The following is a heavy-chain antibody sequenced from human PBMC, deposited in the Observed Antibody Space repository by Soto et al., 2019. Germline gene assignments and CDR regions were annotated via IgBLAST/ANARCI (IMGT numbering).Heavy chain of an antibody. CDR1: GYSFTSDW. D-gene: IGHD3-10*01. CDR3: AIPQGYNYYGSGSYISTPFDY. V-gene: IGHV5-51*01. J-gene: IGHJ4*02. CDR2: IYPGDSDT. Sequence: PGESLKTSCKDSGYSFTSDWIGWMRLMPGQGLEWMGIIYPGDSDTRYSPSFQGQVTISADRSISTAYLQWSSLKASDTAMYYCAIPQGYNYYGSGSYISTPFDYWGQGTLVTVSS.